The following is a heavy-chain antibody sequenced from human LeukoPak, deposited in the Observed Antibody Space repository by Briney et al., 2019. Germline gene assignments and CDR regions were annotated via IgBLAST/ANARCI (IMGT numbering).Heavy chain of an antibody. CDR2: INPSDDST. Sequence: ASVKVSCKASGYTFTRYFILWVRRAPGQGLEWMGIINPSDDSTSYARRIQGRVTMTRDTSTSTVYMELSSLRSEDTAVYYCARVYCSRGNCYSPGDYWGQGTLVTVSS. CDR1: GYTFTRYF. V-gene: IGHV1-46*01. CDR3: ARVYCSRGNCYSPGDY. D-gene: IGHD2-15*01. J-gene: IGHJ4*02.